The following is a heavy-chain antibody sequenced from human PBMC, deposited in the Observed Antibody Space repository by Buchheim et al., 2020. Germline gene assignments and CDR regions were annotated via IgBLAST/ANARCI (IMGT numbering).Heavy chain of an antibody. CDR1: GFTFSSYA. Sequence: EVQLVESGGDFVQPGGSLRLSCAASGFTFSSYAMSWVRQTPGKGLEWVSAIRNSGDTRYYADSVKGRFTISRDNSKNTLYLQMNRLRAEDTALYYCAKWRVPGRTTGTYFNYFDYWGQGTL. CDR3: AKWRVPGRTTGTYFNYFDY. CDR2: IRNSGDTR. J-gene: IGHJ4*02. V-gene: IGHV3-23*04. D-gene: IGHD1-26*01.